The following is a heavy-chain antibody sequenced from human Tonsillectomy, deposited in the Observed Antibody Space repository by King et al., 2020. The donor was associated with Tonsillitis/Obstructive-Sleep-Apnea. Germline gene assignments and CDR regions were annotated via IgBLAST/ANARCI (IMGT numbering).Heavy chain of an antibody. CDR2: IWYDGSNK. J-gene: IGHJ4*02. CDR3: ARSRENTDY. D-gene: IGHD1/OR15-1a*01. CDR1: GFTFSTYG. Sequence: VQLAESGGGVVQPGRSLRLSCAASGFTFSTYGMHWVRQAPGKGLEWVAVIWYDGSNKYYVDSVKGRFTISRDNSKNTVYLQMNSLRVEDTAVYYCARSRENTDYWGQGTLVTVSS. V-gene: IGHV3-33*01.